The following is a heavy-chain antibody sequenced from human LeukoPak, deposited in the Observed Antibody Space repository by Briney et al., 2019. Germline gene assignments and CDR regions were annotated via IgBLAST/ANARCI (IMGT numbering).Heavy chain of an antibody. Sequence: HPGGSLRLSCAASGFTFSSYGMHWVRQAPGKGLEWVAVISYDGSNKYYADSVKGRFTISRDNSKNTLYLQMNSLRAEDTAVYYCARDRARTMVRGVIMDVWGKGTTVTISS. CDR2: ISYDGSNK. CDR3: ARDRARTMVRGVIMDV. D-gene: IGHD3-10*01. V-gene: IGHV3-30*03. J-gene: IGHJ6*03. CDR1: GFTFSSYG.